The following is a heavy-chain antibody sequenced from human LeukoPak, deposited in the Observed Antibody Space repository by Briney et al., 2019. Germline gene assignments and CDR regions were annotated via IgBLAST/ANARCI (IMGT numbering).Heavy chain of an antibody. CDR3: ARDRNSDEAFDY. J-gene: IGHJ4*02. CDR1: GGSISSGDYY. D-gene: IGHD4-23*01. CDR2: IYDSGST. Sequence: SQTLSLTCTVSGGSISSGDYYWSWIRQPPGKGLEWIGYIYDSGSTYYNPSLKSRVTISVDTSKNQFSLKLSSVTAADTAVYYCARDRNSDEAFDYWGQGTLVTVSS. V-gene: IGHV4-30-4*01.